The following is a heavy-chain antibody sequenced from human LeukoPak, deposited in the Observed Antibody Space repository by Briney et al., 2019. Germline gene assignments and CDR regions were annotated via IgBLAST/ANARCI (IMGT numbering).Heavy chain of an antibody. CDR3: ARVERYNGDYGWFDP. D-gene: IGHD4-17*01. Sequence: SETLSLTCTVSGGSISSSNYYWGWIRQPPGKGLEWIGSIYYSGSTYYNPSLKSRVTISVDTSKNQFSLKLRSVTAADTAVYYCARVERYNGDYGWFDPWGQGTLVSVSS. J-gene: IGHJ5*02. CDR1: GGSISSSNYY. V-gene: IGHV4-39*07. CDR2: IYYSGST.